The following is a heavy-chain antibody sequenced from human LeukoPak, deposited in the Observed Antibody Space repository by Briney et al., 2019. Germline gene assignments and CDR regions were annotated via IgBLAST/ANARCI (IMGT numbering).Heavy chain of an antibody. CDR1: GGSISSYY. J-gene: IGHJ5*02. CDR2: IHYTGST. V-gene: IGHV4-59*01. CDR3: ARGGYYGSGNDFRFDP. Sequence: SETLSLACTVSGGSISSYYWSWIRQSPGKGLECIGYIHYTGSTNYNPSLKSRVTISVETSKDQFSLKLKSVTAADTAVYYCARGGYYGSGNDFRFDPWGQGTLVTVSS. D-gene: IGHD3-10*01.